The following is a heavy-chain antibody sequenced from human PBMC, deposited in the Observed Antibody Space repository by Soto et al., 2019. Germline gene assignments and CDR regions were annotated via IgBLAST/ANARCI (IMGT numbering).Heavy chain of an antibody. CDR3: AKGLWDTAMSDFDY. D-gene: IGHD5-18*01. J-gene: IGHJ4*02. V-gene: IGHV3-23*01. CDR2: ISGSGGST. CDR1: GFTFSSYA. Sequence: GESLKISCAASGFTFSSYAISWVRQAPGKGLEWVSAISGSGGSTYYADSVKGRFTISRDNSKNTLYLQMNSLRAEDTAVYYCAKGLWDTAMSDFDYWGQGTLVTVYS.